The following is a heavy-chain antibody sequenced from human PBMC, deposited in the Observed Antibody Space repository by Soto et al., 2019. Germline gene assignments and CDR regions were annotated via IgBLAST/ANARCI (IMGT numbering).Heavy chain of an antibody. V-gene: IGHV4-39*01. D-gene: IGHD5-12*01. CDR3: ARSHSGYGNWFDP. CDR2: IYYSGST. J-gene: IGHJ5*02. CDR1: GGSISRSSYY. Sequence: QLQLQESGPGLVKPSETLSLICTVSGGSISRSSYYWGWIRQPPGKGLEWIGSIYYSGSTYYNPSLKSRVTISVDTSRNQFSLKLSSVTAADTAVYYCARSHSGYGNWFDPWGQGTLVAVSS.